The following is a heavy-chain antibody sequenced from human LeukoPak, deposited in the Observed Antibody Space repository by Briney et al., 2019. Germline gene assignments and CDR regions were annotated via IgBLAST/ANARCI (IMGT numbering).Heavy chain of an antibody. J-gene: IGHJ4*02. CDR1: GGSISSGGYY. Sequence: LETLSLTCTVSGGSISSGGYYWSWIRQSPGKGLEWIGYIHYSGSTNYNPSLKSRVTISVDTSKSQFSLKLSSLTAADTAVYYCARGGWQQLDYWGQGTLVTVSS. CDR3: ARGGWQQLDY. V-gene: IGHV4-61*08. D-gene: IGHD6-13*01. CDR2: IHYSGST.